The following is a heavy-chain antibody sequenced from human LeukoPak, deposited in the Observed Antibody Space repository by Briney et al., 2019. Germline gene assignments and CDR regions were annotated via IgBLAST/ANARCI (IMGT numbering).Heavy chain of an antibody. Sequence: ASVMVSCKTSGYTFSDYYMHWVRQVPGQGLEWMGWINPSNGGANYAQTFQGRVTMTRDTSINTAYMELSSLKSDDMAVYYCARDERYDSSGYPFDYWGQGTLVTVSS. J-gene: IGHJ4*02. CDR2: INPSNGGA. CDR3: ARDERYDSSGYPFDY. D-gene: IGHD3-22*01. V-gene: IGHV1-2*02. CDR1: GYTFSDYY.